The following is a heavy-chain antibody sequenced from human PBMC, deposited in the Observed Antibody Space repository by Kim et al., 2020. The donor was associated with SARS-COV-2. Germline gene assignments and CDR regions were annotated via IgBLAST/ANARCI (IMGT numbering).Heavy chain of an antibody. V-gene: IGHV4-59*02. D-gene: IGHD3-3*01. CDR3: ARKDDRFFYLYV. J-gene: IGHJ6*03. CDR1: GDSVSPYF. CDR2: IYFTGNA. Sequence: SETLSLTCTVSGDSVSPYFWAWIRLSPRTGLECIGYIYFTGNANYNPSLKSRANLSLDRSKNQVSLTLTSVTTADTAVYYCARKDDRFFYLYVWGKGTTVTVSS.